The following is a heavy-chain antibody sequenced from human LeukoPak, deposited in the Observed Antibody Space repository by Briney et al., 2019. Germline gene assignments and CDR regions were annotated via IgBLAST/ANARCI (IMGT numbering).Heavy chain of an antibody. V-gene: IGHV3-7*01. CDR2: IRLNGGDK. Sequence: GGSLRLSCGASGFIFSNYWMNWVRQPPGKGLEWVAHIRLNGGDKYYADSVKGRFTISRDDAKKSLYLQINSLRAEDTAVYYCARDGDGHFDFWGQGTLVTVSS. J-gene: IGHJ4*02. D-gene: IGHD5-24*01. CDR1: GFIFSNYW. CDR3: ARDGDGHFDF.